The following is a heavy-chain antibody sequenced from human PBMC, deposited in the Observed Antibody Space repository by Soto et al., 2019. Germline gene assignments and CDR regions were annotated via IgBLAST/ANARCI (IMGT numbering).Heavy chain of an antibody. V-gene: IGHV1-18*01. D-gene: IGHD3-10*01. CDR2: ISAYNGNT. CDR3: AREEKLLWFGEDMDAFDI. CDR1: GYTFTSYG. Sequence: QVQLVQSGAEVKKPGASVKVSCKASGYTFTSYGISWVRQAPGQGLEWMGWISAYNGNTNYAQKLQGRVTMTTDTSTSTAYMEPRSLRSDDTAVYYCAREEKLLWFGEDMDAFDIWGQGTMVTVSS. J-gene: IGHJ3*02.